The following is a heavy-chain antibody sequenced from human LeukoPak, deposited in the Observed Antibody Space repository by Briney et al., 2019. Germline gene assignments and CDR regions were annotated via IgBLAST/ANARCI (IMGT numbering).Heavy chain of an antibody. D-gene: IGHD3-3*01. CDR1: GYTFTDYY. V-gene: IGHV1-2*02. CDR2: INPNSGGT. Sequence: GASVKVSCKTSGYTFTDYYMHWVRQAPGQGLEWMGWINPNSGGTNYAQKFQGRVTMTRDTSISTAYMELSRLRSDDTAVYYCARSMTVTIFGVIEFDPWGQGTLVTVSS. J-gene: IGHJ5*02. CDR3: ARSMTVTIFGVIEFDP.